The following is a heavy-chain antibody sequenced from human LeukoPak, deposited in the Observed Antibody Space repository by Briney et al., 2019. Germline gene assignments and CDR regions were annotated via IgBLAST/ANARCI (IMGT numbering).Heavy chain of an antibody. CDR3: ARESETSGWYDY. CDR2: ISGDGGST. V-gene: IGHV3-43*02. CDR1: GFTFSSYA. Sequence: PGGSLRLSCAASGFTFSSYAIHWVRQAPGKGLEWVSLISGDGGSTFYADSVRGRFTISRDNTRKSLSLQMSSLRSEDTASYYCARESETSGWYDYWGQGTLVTVSS. D-gene: IGHD6-19*01. J-gene: IGHJ4*02.